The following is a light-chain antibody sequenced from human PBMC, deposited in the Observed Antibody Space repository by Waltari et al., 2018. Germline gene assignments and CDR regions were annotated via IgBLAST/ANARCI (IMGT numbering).Light chain of an antibody. CDR3: QSYDGSNPVV. CDR1: SGSIASNY. CDR2: EDS. V-gene: IGLV6-57*03. Sequence: FLLTQPHSVSESPGKTVPISCTRTSGSIASNYVPWYQQRPGSAPTTVIFEDSQRPSGVPDRFSGSVDISSNSASLTISGLETEDEADYYCQSYDGSNPVVFGGGTKLTVL. J-gene: IGLJ3*02.